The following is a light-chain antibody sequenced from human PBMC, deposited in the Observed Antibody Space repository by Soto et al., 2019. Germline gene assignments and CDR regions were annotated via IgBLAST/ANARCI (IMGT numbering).Light chain of an antibody. CDR3: AAWDDSLNGAV. CDR1: SSNIGAGYD. J-gene: IGLJ7*01. Sequence: QSVLTQPPSVSGAPGQRVTISCTGSSSNIGAGYDVHWYQQFPGTAPKFLIYSNNQRPSGVPERFSGSKSGTSASLAISGLQSEDEADYFCAAWDDSLNGAVFGGGTQLTVL. V-gene: IGLV1-40*01. CDR2: SNN.